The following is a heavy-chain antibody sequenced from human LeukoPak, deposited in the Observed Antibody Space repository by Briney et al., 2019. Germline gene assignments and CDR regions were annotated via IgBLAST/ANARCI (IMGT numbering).Heavy chain of an antibody. D-gene: IGHD6-6*01. CDR1: GFTFSSYA. CDR3: ARWGIAARPRAFDI. CDR2: ISYDGSNK. Sequence: HPGRSLRLSCAASGFTFSSYAMHWVRQAPGKGLEWVAVISYDGSNKYYADSVKGRFTISRDNSKNTLYLQMNSLRAEDTAVYYCARWGIAARPRAFDIWGQGTMVTVSS. V-gene: IGHV3-30-3*01. J-gene: IGHJ3*02.